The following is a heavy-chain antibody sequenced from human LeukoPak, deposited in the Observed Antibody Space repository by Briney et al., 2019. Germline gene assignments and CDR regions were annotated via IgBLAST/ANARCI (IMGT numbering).Heavy chain of an antibody. CDR1: GDSMRSYY. J-gene: IGHJ3*02. Sequence: SETLSLTCTVSGDSMRSYYWSFVRQSAGKGLEWIGRIHTSGTTWYSASLKSRVTMSVDASKNQFSLKLSSVTAADTAVYYCARSTPSYYYDSSGYPIDAFDIWGQGTMVTVSS. D-gene: IGHD3-22*01. V-gene: IGHV4-4*07. CDR3: ARSTPSYYYDSSGYPIDAFDI. CDR2: IHTSGTT.